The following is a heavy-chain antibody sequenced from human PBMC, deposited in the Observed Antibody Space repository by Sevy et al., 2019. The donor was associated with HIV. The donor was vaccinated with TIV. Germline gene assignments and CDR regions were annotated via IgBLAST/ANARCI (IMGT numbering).Heavy chain of an antibody. CDR1: GYSISSGYY. CDR2: IYHSGST. V-gene: IGHV4-38-2*01. J-gene: IGHJ5*02. D-gene: IGHD6-13*01. CDR3: ARQLQTAGMVWFHP. Sequence: SETLSLTCAVSGYSISSGYYWGWIRQPPGKGLEWIGSIYHSGSTYYNPSLKSRVTISVDTSKNQFSLKLSSVTAADTAVYYCARQLQTAGMVWFHPWGQGTLVTVSS.